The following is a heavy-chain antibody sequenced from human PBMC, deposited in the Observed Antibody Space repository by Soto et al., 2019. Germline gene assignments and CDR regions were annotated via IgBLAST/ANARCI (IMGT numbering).Heavy chain of an antibody. D-gene: IGHD2-21*01. Sequence: QDPLLQSGDEVKKPGASVRVSCRASGYDFTSYGISWVRQAPGQGLEWVSWISAYNGKRDTAQKFQGRVTMTLDTSTDTAHMELGDLTSADTAVYYCARGRFVASIHDAFEIWGQGTMVAVSS. CDR1: GYDFTSYG. CDR3: ARGRFVASIHDAFEI. J-gene: IGHJ3*02. V-gene: IGHV1-18*01. CDR2: ISAYNGKR.